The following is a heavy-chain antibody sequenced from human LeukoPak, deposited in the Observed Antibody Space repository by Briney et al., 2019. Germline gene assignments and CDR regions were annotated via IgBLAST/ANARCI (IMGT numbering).Heavy chain of an antibody. J-gene: IGHJ4*02. CDR2: IYYSGST. CDR3: ARQYYDILTGYPHFFDS. Sequence: SETLSLTCTVSGGSISNSSYYWGWIRQPPGKGLEWIGAIYYSGSTYFDPSLKSRVTMSVDTSKSHFSLKLSSVTAADTAVYYCARQYYDILTGYPHFFDSWGQGTLVTVSS. V-gene: IGHV4-39*01. CDR1: GGSISNSSYY. D-gene: IGHD3-9*01.